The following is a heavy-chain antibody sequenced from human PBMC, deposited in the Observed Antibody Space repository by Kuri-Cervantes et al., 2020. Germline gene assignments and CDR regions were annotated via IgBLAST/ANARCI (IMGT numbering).Heavy chain of an antibody. D-gene: IGHD5-18*01. CDR3: ARGPWIQLWLLFDY. CDR2: IHYSGST. Sequence: SETLSLTCTVSGGSISSSSYYWGWIRQPPGKGLEWIGSIHYSGSTYYNPSLKSRVTISVDTSKNQFSLKLSSVTAADTAVYYCARGPWIQLWLLFDYWGQGTLVTVSS. CDR1: GGSISSSSYY. J-gene: IGHJ4*02. V-gene: IGHV4-39*07.